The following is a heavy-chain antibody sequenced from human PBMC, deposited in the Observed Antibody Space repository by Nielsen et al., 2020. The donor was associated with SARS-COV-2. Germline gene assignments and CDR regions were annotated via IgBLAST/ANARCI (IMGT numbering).Heavy chain of an antibody. J-gene: IGHJ6*02. V-gene: IGHV4-39*01. CDR3: ARGGENRYYYGSGSYYYYYYYGMDV. CDR1: GGSISSSSYY. CDR2: IYYSGST. D-gene: IGHD3-10*01. Sequence: GSLRLSCTVSGGSISSSSYYWGWIRQPPGKGLEWIGSIYYSGSTYYNPSLKSRVTISVDTSKNQFSLKLSSVTAADTAVYYCARGGENRYYYGSGSYYYYYYYGMDVWGQGTTVTVSS.